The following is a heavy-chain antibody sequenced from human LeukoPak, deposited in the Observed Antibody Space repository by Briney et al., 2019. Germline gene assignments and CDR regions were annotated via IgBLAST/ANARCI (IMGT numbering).Heavy chain of an antibody. D-gene: IGHD2-21*02. CDR3: AKGEFVVVTAIGY. CDR2: ISGSGGST. CDR1: GFTFSSYA. J-gene: IGHJ4*02. Sequence: GGSLRLSCAASGFTFSSYAMSWVRQAPGKGLEWVSAISGSGGSTYYADSVKGRFTISRDNSKNTLYLQINSLRAEDTAVYYCAKGEFVVVTAIGYWGQGTLVTVSS. V-gene: IGHV3-23*01.